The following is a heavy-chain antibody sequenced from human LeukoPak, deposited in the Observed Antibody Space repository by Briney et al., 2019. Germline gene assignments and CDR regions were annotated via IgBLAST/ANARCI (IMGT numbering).Heavy chain of an antibody. CDR3: ARSYCSGGSCYSGNRLDYFDY. Sequence: SETLSLTCTVSGGSINNGGYYWSWIRQHPGKGLEWIGYIYYSGSSYYNPSLKSRVTISVDKSKNQFSLKLSSVTAADTAVYYCARSYCSGGSCYSGNRLDYFDYWGQGTLVTVSS. V-gene: IGHV4-31*03. CDR2: IYYSGSS. J-gene: IGHJ4*02. CDR1: GGSINNGGYY. D-gene: IGHD2-15*01.